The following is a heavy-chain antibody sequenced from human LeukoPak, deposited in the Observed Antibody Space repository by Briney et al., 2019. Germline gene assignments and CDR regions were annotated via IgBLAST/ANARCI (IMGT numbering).Heavy chain of an antibody. J-gene: IGHJ4*02. Sequence: SETLSLTCTVSGGSTISGEYYSSWIRQPPGKGLEWIGYFSYTGSTYYNPSVKSRVSISVDTSKNQFFLKLTTVTAEDTAVYYCARALNGYFYGFDSWGQGTLVTVSS. CDR1: GGSTISGEYY. CDR2: FSYTGST. D-gene: IGHD5-18*01. V-gene: IGHV4-30-4*01. CDR3: ARALNGYFYGFDS.